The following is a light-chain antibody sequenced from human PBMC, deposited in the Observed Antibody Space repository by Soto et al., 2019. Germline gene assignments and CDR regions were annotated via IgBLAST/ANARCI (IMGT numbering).Light chain of an antibody. V-gene: IGKV1-5*01. Sequence: DIQMTQSPSTLSASVGDRVTITCRASQSIRSWLAWYQQKPGKAPRLLIYDASNLQSGVPSRFSGRGSGTEFTLTISSLQPDDFATYYCQQYDSYSWTFSQGTKVDMK. CDR2: DAS. CDR3: QQYDSYSWT. J-gene: IGKJ1*01. CDR1: QSIRSW.